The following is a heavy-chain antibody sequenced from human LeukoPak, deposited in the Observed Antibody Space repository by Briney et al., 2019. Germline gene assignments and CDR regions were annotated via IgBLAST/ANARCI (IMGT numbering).Heavy chain of an antibody. D-gene: IGHD3-10*01. V-gene: IGHV4-4*07. CDR2: IYASGST. J-gene: IGHJ4*02. Sequence: PSETLSLTCAVYGGSFSGYYWSWIRQPAGKGLEWIGRIYASGSTNYNPSFKSRVTISVDKSKNQFSLKLSSVTAADTAVYYCARDHDYGSGSYYISWGQGTLVTVSS. CDR3: ARDHDYGSGSYYIS. CDR1: GGSFSGYY.